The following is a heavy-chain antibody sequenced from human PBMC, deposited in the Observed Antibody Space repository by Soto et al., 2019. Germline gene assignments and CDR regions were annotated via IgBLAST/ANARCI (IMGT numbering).Heavy chain of an antibody. D-gene: IGHD3-16*01. CDR1: GFTFSSYA. CDR2: ISYDGSNK. CDR3: ARDPYPVLRGVAFVI. V-gene: IGHV3-30-3*01. Sequence: QVQLVESGGGVVQPGRSLRLSCAASGFTFSSYAMHWVRQAPGKGLEWVAVISYDGSNKYYADSVKGRFTISRDNSKKTLFLQMTSRRAEDRAVYYCARDPYPVLRGVAFVIWGEATMVTSS. J-gene: IGHJ3*02.